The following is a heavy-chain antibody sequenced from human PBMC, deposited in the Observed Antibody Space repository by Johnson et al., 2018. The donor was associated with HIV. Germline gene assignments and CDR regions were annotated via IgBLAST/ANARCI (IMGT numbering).Heavy chain of an antibody. J-gene: IGHJ3*02. Sequence: VQLVESVGGLVQPGGSLRLSCAASGFTFSSYDMHWVRQGTGKGLEWVSAIGTAGDTYYPGPVKGRFTISRENAKNSLYLQMNSLSAGDTAVYYFARVERSSNYYRGGFDIWGQGTMVTVSS. D-gene: IGHD3-22*01. CDR3: ARVERSSNYYRGGFDI. CDR2: IGTAGDT. CDR1: GFTFSSYD. V-gene: IGHV3-13*01.